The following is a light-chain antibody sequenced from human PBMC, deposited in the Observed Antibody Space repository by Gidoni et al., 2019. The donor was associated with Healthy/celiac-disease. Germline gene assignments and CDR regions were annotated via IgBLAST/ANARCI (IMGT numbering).Light chain of an antibody. CDR3: PQHNSYPIT. Sequence: DIQLTQSPSFLSASVGDRVTITCWASQGISSYLAWYQQKPGKAPKLLIYAASTLQSGVPSRFSGSGSGTEFTLTISSLQPEDFATYYCPQHNSYPITFGQGTRLEIK. J-gene: IGKJ5*01. CDR1: QGISSY. V-gene: IGKV1-9*01. CDR2: AAS.